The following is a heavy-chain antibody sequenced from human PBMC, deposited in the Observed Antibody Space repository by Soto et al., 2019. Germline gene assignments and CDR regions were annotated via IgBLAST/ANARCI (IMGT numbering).Heavy chain of an antibody. CDR2: MYHSGST. Sequence: QLQLQESGSGLVKPSQTLSLTCAVSGGSISSGGYSWRWIRQPPGKGLEWIGYMYHSGSTYYNPSIQSRVTISIDRSKNQYSLKLSSVTAEYTPVYYCAREPDYWCQGILVTVSS. V-gene: IGHV4-30-2*01. CDR1: GGSISSGGYS. J-gene: IGHJ4*02. CDR3: AREPDY.